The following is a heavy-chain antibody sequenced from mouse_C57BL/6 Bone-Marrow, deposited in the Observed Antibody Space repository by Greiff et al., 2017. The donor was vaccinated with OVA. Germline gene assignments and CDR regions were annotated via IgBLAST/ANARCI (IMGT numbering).Heavy chain of an antibody. Sequence: EVMLVESGGGLVQPGGSLSLSCAASGFTFTDYYMSWVRQPPGKALEWLGFIRNKANGYTTEYSSSGKGRFTIARDNSQSILYLQLNALGAEDSATYYCARYSGDFDYWGQGTTLTVSS. V-gene: IGHV7-3*01. CDR3: ARYSGDFDY. J-gene: IGHJ2*01. D-gene: IGHD1-1*02. CDR1: GFTFTDYY. CDR2: IRNKANGYTT.